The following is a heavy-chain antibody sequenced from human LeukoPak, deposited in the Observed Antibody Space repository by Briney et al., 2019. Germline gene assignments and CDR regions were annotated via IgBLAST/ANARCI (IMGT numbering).Heavy chain of an antibody. CDR3: ARSGSGYLRYYFDY. CDR1: GGSISSSSYY. V-gene: IGHV4-39*07. CDR2: IYYRGST. Sequence: SETLSLTCTVSGGSISSSSYYWGWIRQPPGKGPDWIGSIYYRGSTYYNPSLKSRVTISVDTSKNQFSLKLSSVTAADTAVYYCARSGSGYLRYYFDYWGQGTLVTVSS. J-gene: IGHJ4*02. D-gene: IGHD5-12*01.